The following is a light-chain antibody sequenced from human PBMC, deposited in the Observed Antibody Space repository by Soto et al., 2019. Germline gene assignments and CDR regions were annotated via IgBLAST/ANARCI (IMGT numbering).Light chain of an antibody. V-gene: IGKV3-20*01. CDR1: QSLSSSQ. Sequence: IGFSQSPGTVSLSAGESATLCCRASQSLSSSQLAWYQQKPGQAPRLLIHDASSRATGISDRLTGSGSGTGFTLSITTLEPEDFAVYYCQHYGSSGTLGEGTKVDIK. J-gene: IGKJ4*02. CDR3: QHYGSSGT. CDR2: DAS.